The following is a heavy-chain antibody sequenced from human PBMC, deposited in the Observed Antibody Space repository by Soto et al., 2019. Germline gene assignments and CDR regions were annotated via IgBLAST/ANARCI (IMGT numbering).Heavy chain of an antibody. CDR2: ISGSGGST. D-gene: IGHD3-10*01. CDR3: AKLLGSGSYYLDAFDI. Sequence: GSLRLSCAASGFTFSSYAMSWVRQAPGKGLEWVSAISGSGGSTYYADSVKGRFTISRDNSKNTLYLQMNSLRAEDTAVYYCAKLLGSGSYYLDAFDIWGQGSMVPVSS. CDR1: GFTFSSYA. V-gene: IGHV3-23*01. J-gene: IGHJ3*02.